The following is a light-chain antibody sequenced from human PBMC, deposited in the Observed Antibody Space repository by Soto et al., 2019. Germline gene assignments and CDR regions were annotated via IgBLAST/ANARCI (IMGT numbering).Light chain of an antibody. J-gene: IGKJ1*01. CDR1: QSVSTSY. Sequence: EIVLTQSPGTLSLSPGERATLSCRASQSVSTSYVAWYQQKFGQAPRLLIYDAFSRATGIPDRFRASGSGTDFTLTISRLEPEDSAVYYCQQYKTFGQGTKVDIK. CDR2: DAF. V-gene: IGKV3-20*01. CDR3: QQYKT.